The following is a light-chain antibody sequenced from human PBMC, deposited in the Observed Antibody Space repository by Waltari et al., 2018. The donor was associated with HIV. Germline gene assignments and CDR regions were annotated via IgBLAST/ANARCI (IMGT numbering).Light chain of an antibody. CDR3: QHYGSSRLT. Sequence: IVLTQSPGTLSLSPGERATLSCRASQNVNRDYLFCYQQTPGKPHRLLISRTSTRATGIPEKFSGRGSATDFTLTIGRLETEDCAVYFCQHYGSSRLTFGGGTKVEIK. J-gene: IGKJ4*01. CDR1: QNVNRDY. CDR2: RTS. V-gene: IGKV3-20*01.